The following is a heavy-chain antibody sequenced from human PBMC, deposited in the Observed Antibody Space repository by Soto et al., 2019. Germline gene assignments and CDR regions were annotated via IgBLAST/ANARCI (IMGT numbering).Heavy chain of an antibody. J-gene: IGHJ4*02. Sequence: PGGSLRLSCAASGFTFSSYAMSWVRQAPGKGLEWVSSISGSGGGTYYADSVKGRFTFSRDNSKNTLYLQMNSLRAEDTAVYYCAKFGMATTKRSPPYYIDYGGQGALVTVSS. V-gene: IGHV3-23*01. CDR1: GFTFSSYA. CDR3: AKFGMATTKRSPPYYIDY. D-gene: IGHD1-1*01. CDR2: ISGSGGGT.